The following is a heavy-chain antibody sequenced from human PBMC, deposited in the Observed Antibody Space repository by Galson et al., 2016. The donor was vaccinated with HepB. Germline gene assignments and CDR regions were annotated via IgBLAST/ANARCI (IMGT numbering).Heavy chain of an antibody. Sequence: PALVKPTQTLTLTCTFSGFSLSTFEVGVGWVRQPPGKALEWLAVIYWDGDDRYNPALRSRLTLTKDSSKNQVVLIMTNVDPGDTATYFCAHTTTDTVESFDYWGQGTLVTVSS. CDR1: GFSLSTFEVG. J-gene: IGHJ4*02. CDR2: IYWDGDD. CDR3: AHTTTDTVESFDY. D-gene: IGHD4-17*01. V-gene: IGHV2-5*02.